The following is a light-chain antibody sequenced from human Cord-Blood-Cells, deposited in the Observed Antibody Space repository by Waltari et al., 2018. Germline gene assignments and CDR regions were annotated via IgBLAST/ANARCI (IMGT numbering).Light chain of an antibody. J-gene: IGKJ4*01. CDR1: QGISSY. V-gene: IGKV1D-8*01. CDR2: AAS. Sequence: VTWMTQSPSLLSASTGDRVPISCRMSQGISSYLACYQQKPGKAPELLIYAASTLQSGVPSRFSGRGSGTDFTLTISCLQSEDFATYYCQQYYSFPLTFGGGTKVEIK. CDR3: QQYYSFPLT.